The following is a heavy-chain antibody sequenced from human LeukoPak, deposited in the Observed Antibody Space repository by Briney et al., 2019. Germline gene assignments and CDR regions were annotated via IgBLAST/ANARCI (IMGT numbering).Heavy chain of an antibody. Sequence: ASVKVSCKAAGGTFSSYAISWVRQALGQGLEWMGGIIPIFGTAKYAQKFQGGVTITAGELTRTAYMELSSLRSEDTAVYYCARAPSLVVTASPWLGWFDPWGQGTLVTVSS. D-gene: IGHD2-21*02. CDR3: ARAPSLVVTASPWLGWFDP. CDR1: GGTFSSYA. V-gene: IGHV1-69*13. CDR2: IIPIFGTA. J-gene: IGHJ5*02.